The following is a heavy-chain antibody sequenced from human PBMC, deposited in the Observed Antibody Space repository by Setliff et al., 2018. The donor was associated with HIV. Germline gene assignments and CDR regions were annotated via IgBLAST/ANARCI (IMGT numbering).Heavy chain of an antibody. CDR3: ATYLLRFHPGYTGVAAGYYFDY. V-gene: IGHV4-31*02. Sequence: SETLSLTCTVSSGPVSSGDYYWSWIRQHPGKGLEWIGYIFYSGSTYYNPSLKSRVTISVDTSKNQFSLRLSSVTAADTALYYCATYLLRFHPGYTGVAAGYYFDYWGQGTLVTVSS. D-gene: IGHD2-15*01. CDR1: SGPVSSGDYY. J-gene: IGHJ4*02. CDR2: IFYSGST.